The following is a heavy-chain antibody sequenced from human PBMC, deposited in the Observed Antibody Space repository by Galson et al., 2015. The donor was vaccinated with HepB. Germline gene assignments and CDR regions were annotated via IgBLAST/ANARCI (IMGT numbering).Heavy chain of an antibody. J-gene: IGHJ5*02. D-gene: IGHD3-10*01. CDR3: ARSAGWFLP. V-gene: IGHV3-11*01. CDR1: GFIFSDSY. CDR2: ISSDGVTK. Sequence: SLRLSCAASGFIFSDSYMSWIRQAPGKGPEWVSYISSDGVTKYYTDSVKGRFTISRDNAKNSLYLQMNSLRGDDTAVYYCARSAGWFLPWGQGTLVIVSS.